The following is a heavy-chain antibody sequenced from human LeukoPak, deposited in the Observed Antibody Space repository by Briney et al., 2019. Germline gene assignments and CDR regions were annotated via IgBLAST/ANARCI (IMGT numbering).Heavy chain of an antibody. CDR1: GFIFSNSA. CDR3: ARDPTYYLRYGYFDF. V-gene: IGHV3-21*01. Sequence: GGSLRLSCAASGFIFSNSAMNWVRQAPGKGLEWVSSINTGSSHIYYADSVKGRFTISRDNAKNSVYLQMNSLRAEDTAVNYCARDPTYYLRYGYFDFWGQGILVTVSS. J-gene: IGHJ4*02. D-gene: IGHD1-26*01. CDR2: INTGSSHI.